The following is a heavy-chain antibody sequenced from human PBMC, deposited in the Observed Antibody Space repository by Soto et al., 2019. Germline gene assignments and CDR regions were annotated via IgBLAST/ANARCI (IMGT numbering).Heavy chain of an antibody. CDR1: GFSLSTHGVG. Sequence: QITLKESGPTLVKPTQTLTLTCTFSGFSLSTHGVGVGWIRQPAGKALEWLALIYWDDDKRYSASLNSRLTITKDTSKNQVVLTMTNVDPVDTATYYCAHAMLYCTGGSCPTWFDSWGPGTLVTVSS. CDR2: IYWDDDK. V-gene: IGHV2-5*02. J-gene: IGHJ5*01. CDR3: AHAMLYCTGGSCPTWFDS. D-gene: IGHD2-15*01.